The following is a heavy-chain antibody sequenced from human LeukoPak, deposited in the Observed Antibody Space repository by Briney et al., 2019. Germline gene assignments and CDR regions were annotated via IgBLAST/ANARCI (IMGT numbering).Heavy chain of an antibody. J-gene: IGHJ4*02. D-gene: IGHD1-26*01. CDR1: GFAVRSYE. Sequence: GGSLRLSCEASGFAVRSYEMNWVRQAPGKGLEWVSYISSGGSTIYYADSVKGRFTISRDNAKNSLYLQMNSLRAEDTAVYYCARDLVGATRDYWGQGTLVTVSS. V-gene: IGHV3-48*03. CDR3: ARDLVGATRDY. CDR2: ISSGGSTI.